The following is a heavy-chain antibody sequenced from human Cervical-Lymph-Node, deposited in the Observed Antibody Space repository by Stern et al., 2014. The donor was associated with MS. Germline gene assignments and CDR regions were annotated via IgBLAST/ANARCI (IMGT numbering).Heavy chain of an antibody. Sequence: QVPLKESGPTLVKPTETLRLTCTFSGVSLRTNGGAGGWIRQSPGKALEFLALIYWDVDKRYNPYLKRRLTITTDTAQSQVVLKMPSLDPVDTATYYCLYAPPGDCLEDAFDIWGQGTMVTISS. CDR3: LYAPPGDCLEDAFDI. V-gene: IGHV2-5*02. CDR1: GVSLRTNGGA. CDR2: IYWDVDK. D-gene: IGHD2-21*02. J-gene: IGHJ3*02.